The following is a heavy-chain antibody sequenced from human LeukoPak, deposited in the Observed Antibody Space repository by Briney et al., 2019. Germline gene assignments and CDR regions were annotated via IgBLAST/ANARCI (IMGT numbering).Heavy chain of an antibody. CDR1: GYTFTSYD. CDR3: ARGQGYCSKTSCYTPSWFDP. CDR2: MNPNSGNT. J-gene: IGHJ5*02. Sequence: ASVKVSCKASGYTFTSYDINWVRQATRQGLEWMGWMNPNSGNTGYAQKFQGRVTMTRNTSVSTAYMELSSLRSEDTAVYYCARGQGYCSKTSCYTPSWFDPWGQGTLVTVSS. V-gene: IGHV1-8*01. D-gene: IGHD2-2*02.